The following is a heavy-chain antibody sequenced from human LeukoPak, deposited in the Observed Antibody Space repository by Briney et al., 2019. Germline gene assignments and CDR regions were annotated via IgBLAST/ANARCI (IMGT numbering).Heavy chain of an antibody. CDR1: GFTFSSYG. CDR3: AKDSSSSQKYYYYMDV. J-gene: IGHJ6*03. Sequence: GGSLRLSCAASGFTFSSYGMHWVRQAPGKGLEWVAYIRYDGSNKYYADSVKGRFTIFRDNSKNTLYLQMNSLSAEDTAVYYCAKDSSSSQKYYYYMDVWGKGTTVTVSS. D-gene: IGHD6-6*01. V-gene: IGHV3-30*02. CDR2: IRYDGSNK.